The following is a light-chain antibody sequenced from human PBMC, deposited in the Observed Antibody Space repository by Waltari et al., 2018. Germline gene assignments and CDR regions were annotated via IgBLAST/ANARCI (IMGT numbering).Light chain of an antibody. Sequence: DIVMTQFLDSLAVSLCERAPIDCRFSQSVLYSSNNKNYIALYQQKTGQPPKLLIYWASTLGAGVPDRFGDSGSGTDFTLTISSLQAEDVAVYYNQQYYRTPWTCGQGTKEEI. CDR3: QQYYRTPWT. CDR2: WAS. V-gene: IGKV4-1*01. CDR1: QSVLYSSNNKNY. J-gene: IGKJ1*01.